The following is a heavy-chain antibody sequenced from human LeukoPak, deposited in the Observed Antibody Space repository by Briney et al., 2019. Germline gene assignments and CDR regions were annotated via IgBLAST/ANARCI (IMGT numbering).Heavy chain of an antibody. CDR3: ARGSSGSYGELYFDY. CDR2: ISGSGGST. CDR1: GFTFSSYA. D-gene: IGHD1-26*01. V-gene: IGHV3-23*01. J-gene: IGHJ4*02. Sequence: GGSLRLSCAASGFTFSSYAMSWVRQAPGKGLEWVSAISGSGGSTYYADSVKGRFTISRDNSKNTLYLQMNSLRAEDTAVYYWARGSSGSYGELYFDYWGQGTLVTVSS.